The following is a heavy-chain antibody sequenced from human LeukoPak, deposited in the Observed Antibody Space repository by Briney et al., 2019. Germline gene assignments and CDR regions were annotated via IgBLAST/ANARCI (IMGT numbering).Heavy chain of an antibody. CDR2: ISSNGGST. V-gene: IGHV3-64D*06. D-gene: IGHD3-22*01. J-gene: IGHJ5*02. CDR3: ARDGPYYYDTLNWFDP. Sequence: GGSLRLSCSASGFTFSSYAMHWVRQAPGKGLEYVSAISSNGGSTYYADSVKGRFTISRDNSKNTLYLQMSSLRAEDTAVYYCARDGPYYYDTLNWFDPWGQGTLVTVSS. CDR1: GFTFSSYA.